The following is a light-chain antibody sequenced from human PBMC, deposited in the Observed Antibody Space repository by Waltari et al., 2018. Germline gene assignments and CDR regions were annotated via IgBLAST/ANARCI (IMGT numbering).Light chain of an antibody. J-gene: IGKJ4*01. CDR2: GAS. V-gene: IGKV3-20*01. CDR1: QTVRTTY. CDR3: QQYDISPLT. Sequence: EIVLTRSPGTLSLSPGERATLSCRASQTVRTTYLAWYQQKPGRAPTLLIYGASSRATGIPDRFSGSGSGTDFSLTISSLEPEDFAVYYCQQYDISPLTFGGGTKVEIK.